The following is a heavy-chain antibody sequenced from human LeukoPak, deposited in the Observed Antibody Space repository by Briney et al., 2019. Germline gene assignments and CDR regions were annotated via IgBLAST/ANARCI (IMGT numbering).Heavy chain of an antibody. CDR1: GYTFTGYY. V-gene: IGHV1-2*02. Sequence: ASVKVSCKASGYTFTGYYTHWVRQAPGQGLEWMGWINPNSGGTNYAQKFQGRVTMTRDTSISTAYMELSRLRSDDTAVYYCARVVVVPAAQFDYWGQGTLVTVSS. D-gene: IGHD2-2*01. CDR2: INPNSGGT. CDR3: ARVVVVPAAQFDY. J-gene: IGHJ4*02.